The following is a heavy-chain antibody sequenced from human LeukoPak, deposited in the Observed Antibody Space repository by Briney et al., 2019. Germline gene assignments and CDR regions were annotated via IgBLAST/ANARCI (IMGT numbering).Heavy chain of an antibody. CDR2: IHYSGNT. Sequence: PSQTLSLTCAVSGGSISSGNYYWNWIRQHPEKGLEWIGYIHYSGNTYYNPSLKSRVFISADTSKNHFSLKLSSVTAADTAVYYCARDRRSMESGWYFDFWGRGTLVTVSS. V-gene: IGHV4-31*11. D-gene: IGHD2/OR15-2a*01. CDR3: ARDRRSMESGWYFDF. CDR1: GGSISSGNYY. J-gene: IGHJ2*01.